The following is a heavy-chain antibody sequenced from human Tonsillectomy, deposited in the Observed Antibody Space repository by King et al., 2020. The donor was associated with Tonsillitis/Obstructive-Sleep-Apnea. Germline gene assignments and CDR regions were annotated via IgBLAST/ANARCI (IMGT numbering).Heavy chain of an antibody. J-gene: IGHJ6*02. Sequence: VQLQQWGAGLLKPSETLSLTCAVYGGSFSGYYWSWIRQPPGKGLEWIGEINHSGSTNYNPSLKSRVTISVDTSKNQFSLKLSSVTAADTAVYYCASGSSGWYVRGYYYGMDVWGQGTTVTVSS. D-gene: IGHD6-19*01. CDR1: GGSFSGYY. CDR2: INHSGST. CDR3: ASGSSGWYVRGYYYGMDV. V-gene: IGHV4-34*01.